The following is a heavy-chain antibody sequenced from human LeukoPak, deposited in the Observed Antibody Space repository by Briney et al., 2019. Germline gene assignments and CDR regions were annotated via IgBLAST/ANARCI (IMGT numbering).Heavy chain of an antibody. J-gene: IGHJ5*02. CDR3: ATALGYSYGNTWFDP. CDR2: FDPEDGET. Sequence: GASVKVSCKVSGYTLTELSMHWVRQAPGKGLEWMGGFDPEDGETIYAQKFQGRVTMTEDTSTDTAYMELSSLRSEDTAVYYCATALGYSYGNTWFDPWGQGTLVTVSS. V-gene: IGHV1-24*01. D-gene: IGHD5-18*01. CDR1: GYTLTELS.